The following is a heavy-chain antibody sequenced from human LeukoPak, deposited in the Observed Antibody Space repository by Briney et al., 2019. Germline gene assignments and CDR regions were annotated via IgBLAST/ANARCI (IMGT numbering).Heavy chain of an antibody. V-gene: IGHV1-18*01. CDR3: APGNGDY. Sequence: GASVKVSCKASGYTFTSYGISWVRQAPGQGLEWMGWISAYNGNTNYAQKFQGRVTMTRDMSTSTVYMELSSLRSEDTAVYYCAPGNGDYWGQGTLVTVSS. CDR2: ISAYNGNT. CDR1: GYTFTSYG. J-gene: IGHJ4*02. D-gene: IGHD1-1*01.